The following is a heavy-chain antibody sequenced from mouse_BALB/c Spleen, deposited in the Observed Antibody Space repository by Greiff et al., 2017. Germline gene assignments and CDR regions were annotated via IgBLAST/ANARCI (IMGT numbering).Heavy chain of an antibody. Sequence: VQLVESGPGLVAPSQSLSITCTVSGFSLTGYGVNWVRQPPGKGLEWLGMIWGDGSTDYNSALKSRLSISKDNSKSQVFLKMNSLQTDDTARYYCARAYYDYDDGFAYWGQGTLVTVSA. CDR2: IWGDGST. CDR3: ARAYYDYDDGFAY. D-gene: IGHD2-4*01. J-gene: IGHJ3*01. V-gene: IGHV2-6-7*01. CDR1: GFSLTGYG.